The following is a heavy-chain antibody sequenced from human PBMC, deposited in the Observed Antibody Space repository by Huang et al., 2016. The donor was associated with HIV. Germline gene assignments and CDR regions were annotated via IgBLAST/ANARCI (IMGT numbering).Heavy chain of an antibody. J-gene: IGHJ4*01. Sequence: QVQLQESGPGLVKPSETLSLTCSVSGGSISSHYWSWIRQPPGKGLEWIGRIYYSVVSNSSPDLKSRVFISVDTSRNQFARKLSSVTAADTAVDYCARDRRHCSGGSCYYSDYWGHGTLVTVSS. CDR3: ARDRRHCSGGSCYYSDY. D-gene: IGHD2-15*01. V-gene: IGHV4-59*11. CDR1: GGSISSHY. CDR2: IYYSVVS.